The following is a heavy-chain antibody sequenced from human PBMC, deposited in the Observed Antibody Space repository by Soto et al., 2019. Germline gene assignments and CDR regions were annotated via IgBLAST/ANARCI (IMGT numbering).Heavy chain of an antibody. D-gene: IGHD5-12*01. CDR2: ISPTGGST. V-gene: IGHV3-23*01. CDR3: AKFKRAIVPTIGGGFDS. Sequence: EVQLLESGGGLVQPGGSLRLCCAGSGYTHTFNTYAMSWVRQAPGKGLEWVAGISPTGGSTYYADSVKSRFTISKDNSKDTLFLKMMSLRVEDAAVYFCAKFKRAIVPTIGGGFDSSGRRTLVTVSS. J-gene: IGHJ4*01. CDR1: GYTHTFNTYA.